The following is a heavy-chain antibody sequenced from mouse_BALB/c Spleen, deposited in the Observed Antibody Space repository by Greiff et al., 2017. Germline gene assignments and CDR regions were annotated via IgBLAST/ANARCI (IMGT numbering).Heavy chain of an antibody. V-gene: IGHV5-4*02. CDR3: AGGNYDVDY. CDR1: GFTFSDYY. CDR2: ISDGGSYT. Sequence: EVKLMESGGGLVKPGGSLKLSCAASGFTFSDYYMYWVRQTPEKRLEWVATISDGGSYTYYPDSVKGRFTISRDNAKNNLYLQMSSLKSEDTAMYYCAGGNYDVDYWGQGTTLTVSS. D-gene: IGHD2-1*01. J-gene: IGHJ2*01.